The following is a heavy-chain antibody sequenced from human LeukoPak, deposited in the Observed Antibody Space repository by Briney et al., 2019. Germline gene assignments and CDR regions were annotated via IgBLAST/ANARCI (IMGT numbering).Heavy chain of an antibody. J-gene: IGHJ6*03. Sequence: PSETLSLTCTVSGGSISSSSYYWGWIRQPPGKGLEWIGSIYYSGSTYYNPSLKSRVTISVDTSKNQFSLKLSSVTAADTAVYYCARDPQDFWSGYWPDYYYYYMDVWGKGTTVTVSS. CDR3: ARDPQDFWSGYWPDYYYYYMDV. D-gene: IGHD3-3*01. CDR1: GGSISSSSYY. V-gene: IGHV4-39*07. CDR2: IYYSGST.